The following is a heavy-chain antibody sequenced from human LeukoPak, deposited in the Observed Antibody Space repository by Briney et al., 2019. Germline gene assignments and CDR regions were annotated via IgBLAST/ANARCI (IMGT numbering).Heavy chain of an antibody. J-gene: IGHJ4*02. CDR3: ARDSNGIAAPGDY. Sequence: PSQTLSLTCTVSGGSISSGGYYWSWIRQPPGKGLEWIGYIYHSGSTYYNPSLKSRVTISVDRSKNQFSLKLSSVTAADTAVYYCARDSNGIAAPGDYWGQGTLVTVSS. V-gene: IGHV4-30-2*01. CDR2: IYHSGST. D-gene: IGHD6-6*01. CDR1: GGSISSGGYY.